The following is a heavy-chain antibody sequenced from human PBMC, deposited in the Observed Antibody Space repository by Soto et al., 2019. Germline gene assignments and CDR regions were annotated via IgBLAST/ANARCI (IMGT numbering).Heavy chain of an antibody. J-gene: IGHJ6*02. CDR1: GFTFSSYG. CDR3: ANSPELNYYYYGMDF. V-gene: IGHV3-30*18. D-gene: IGHD1-26*01. Sequence: GGSLRLSCAASGFTFSSYGMHWVRQAPGKGLEWVAVISYDGSNKYYADSVKGRFTISRDNSKNTLYLQMNSLRAEDTAVYYCANSPELNYYYYGMDFWGQGTTVTVSS. CDR2: ISYDGSNK.